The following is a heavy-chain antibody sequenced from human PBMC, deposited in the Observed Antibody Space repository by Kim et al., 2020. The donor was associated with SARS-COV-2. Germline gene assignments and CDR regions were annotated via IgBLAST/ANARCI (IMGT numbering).Heavy chain of an antibody. V-gene: IGHV5-51*01. D-gene: IGHD3-3*01. CDR2: IYPGDSDT. J-gene: IGHJ4*02. CDR3: ARLSGIYDFIPTTPVDY. Sequence: GESLKISCKGSGYSFTSYWIGWVRQMPGKGLEWMGIIYPGDSDTRYSPSFQGQGTISADKSISTAYLPGSRLKASDTAMYYCARLSGIYDFIPTTPVDYWGQGTLGTVSS. CDR1: GYSFTSYW.